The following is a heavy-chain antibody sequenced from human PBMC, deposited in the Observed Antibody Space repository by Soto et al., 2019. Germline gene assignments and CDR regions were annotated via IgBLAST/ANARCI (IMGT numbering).Heavy chain of an antibody. D-gene: IGHD5-12*01. CDR2: ISSSSRTI. CDR3: ARADSGYAHGYYYYGMDV. V-gene: IGHV3-48*01. Sequence: EVQLVESGGGLVQPGGSLRLSCAASGFTFSSYSMNWVRHAPGKVLECVSYISSSSRTIYYADSVKGRFTISRDNAKNSLYLQMNSRRAEDTAVYYCARADSGYAHGYYYYGMDVWGQGTTVTVSS. CDR1: GFTFSSYS. J-gene: IGHJ6*02.